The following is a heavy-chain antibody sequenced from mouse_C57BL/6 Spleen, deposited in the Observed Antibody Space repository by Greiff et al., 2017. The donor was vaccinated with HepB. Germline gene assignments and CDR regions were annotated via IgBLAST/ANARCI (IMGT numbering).Heavy chain of an antibody. Sequence: QVQLQQPGTELVKPGASVKLSCKASGYTFTSYWMNWVKQRPGKGLEWIVNINPSNGGTNYNEKFKSKATLTVDKSSSTAYMQLSSLTSEDSAVYYGARSRDGLPAWFAYWGQGTLVTVSA. J-gene: IGHJ3*01. CDR3: ARSRDGLPAWFAY. V-gene: IGHV1-53*01. CDR1: GYTFTSYW. CDR2: INPSNGGT. D-gene: IGHD2-3*01.